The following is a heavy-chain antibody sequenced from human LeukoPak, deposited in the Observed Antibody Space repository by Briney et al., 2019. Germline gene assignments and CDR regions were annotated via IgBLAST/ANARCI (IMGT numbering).Heavy chain of an antibody. CDR3: ACRPSNFYYYGVFDF. Sequence: GGSLRLSCAASRFSFNTYWMHWVRHAPGMGLVWVSRINSDGSSTSYADSVKGRFTISRDNAKNTLYLQMNNLRAEDTAVYYCACRPSNFYYYGVFDFWGQGTLVTVSS. CDR2: INSDGSST. V-gene: IGHV3-74*01. D-gene: IGHD3-16*01. CDR1: RFSFNTYW. J-gene: IGHJ4*02.